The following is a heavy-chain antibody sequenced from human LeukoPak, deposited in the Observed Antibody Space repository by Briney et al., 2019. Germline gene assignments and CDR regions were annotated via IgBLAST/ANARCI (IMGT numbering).Heavy chain of an antibody. V-gene: IGHV3-74*01. D-gene: IGHD5-18*01. CDR1: GFTFSSYW. J-gene: IGHJ6*02. CDR3: ARIDTGNYYYYGMDV. Sequence: GSLRLSCAASGFTFSSYWMHWVRQAPGKGLVWVSRINSDGSSTSYADSVKGRFTISRDNAKNTLYLQMSSLRAEGTAVYYCARIDTGNYYYYGMDVWGQGTTVTVSS. CDR2: INSDGSST.